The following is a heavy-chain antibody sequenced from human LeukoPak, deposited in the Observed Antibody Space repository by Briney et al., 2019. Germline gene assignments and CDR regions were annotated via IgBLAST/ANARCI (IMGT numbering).Heavy chain of an antibody. D-gene: IGHD5-18*01. V-gene: IGHV1-24*01. CDR3: ATGRYSYGYFDY. J-gene: IGHJ4*02. CDR2: FDPEDGET. CDR1: GYTLTELS. Sequence: ASVKVSCKVSGYTLTELSMHWVRQAPGKGLEWMGGFDPEDGETIYAQKFQGRVTMTEDTSTDTAYMELSSLRSEDTAVYYCATGRYSYGYFDYWGQGTLVTVSS.